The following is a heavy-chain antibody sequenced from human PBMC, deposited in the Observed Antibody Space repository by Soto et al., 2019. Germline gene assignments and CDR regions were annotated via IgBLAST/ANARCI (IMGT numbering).Heavy chain of an antibody. CDR3: ARGRYCLTGRCFPNWFDS. J-gene: IGHJ5*01. D-gene: IGHD2-15*01. Sequence: QVHLLESGPGLVKPSQTLSLTCSVSGDSISTVDYFWAWIRQPPGQALEYIGYSYKSTTTSYNTTFESRVAISLDTSKNQFSLTVTSVTAADTAVYFCARGRYCLTGRCFPNWFDSWGQGTLVTVSS. CDR1: GDSISTVDYF. V-gene: IGHV4-30-4*01. CDR2: SYKSTTT.